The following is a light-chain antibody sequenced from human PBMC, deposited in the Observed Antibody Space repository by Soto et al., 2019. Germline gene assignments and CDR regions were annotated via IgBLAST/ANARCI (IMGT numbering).Light chain of an antibody. CDR3: SSYTSTSTYV. Sequence: QSVLTQPASVSGSPGQSITISCTGTSSDVGGYHYVSWYQQHPGKAPKLMIYEVINRPSGVSNRFSASKSGNTAPLTISGLQAEDEADYYCSSYTSTSTYVFGTGTKVTVL. V-gene: IGLV2-14*01. CDR2: EVI. CDR1: SSDVGGYHY. J-gene: IGLJ1*01.